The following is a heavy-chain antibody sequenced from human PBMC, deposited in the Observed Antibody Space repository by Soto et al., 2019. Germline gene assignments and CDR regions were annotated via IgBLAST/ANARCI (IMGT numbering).Heavy chain of an antibody. V-gene: IGHV1-2*04. CDR1: GYTFTGYY. CDR2: INPNSGGT. Sequence: ASVKVSCKASGYTFTGYYMHWVRQAPGQGLEWMGWINPNSGGTNYAQKFQGWVTMTRDTSISTAYMKLSRLRSDDTAVYYCARDQGSSLLYGMDVWGQGTTVTVSS. CDR3: ARDQGSSLLYGMDV. D-gene: IGHD6-13*01. J-gene: IGHJ6*02.